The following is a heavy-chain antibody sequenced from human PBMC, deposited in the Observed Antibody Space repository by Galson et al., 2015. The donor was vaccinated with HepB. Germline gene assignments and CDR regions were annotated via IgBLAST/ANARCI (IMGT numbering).Heavy chain of an antibody. CDR3: AKEADLYYVRAGMREDFDN. CDR2: ISYDGSKI. Sequence: SLRLSCAASGFTFGNYGMHWVRQAPGKGLEWVAVISYDGSKIYYADSVKGRFTISRDNSNNTLYLHMNSLGAEDTALYYCAKEADLYYVRAGMREDFDNWGQGTLVTVSS. CDR1: GFTFGNYG. D-gene: IGHD3-10*02. V-gene: IGHV3-30*18. J-gene: IGHJ4*02.